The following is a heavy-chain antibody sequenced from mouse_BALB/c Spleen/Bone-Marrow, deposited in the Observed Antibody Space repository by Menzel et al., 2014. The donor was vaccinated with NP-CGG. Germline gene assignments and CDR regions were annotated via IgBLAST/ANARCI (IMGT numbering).Heavy chain of an antibody. D-gene: IGHD1-1*01. CDR2: IDPYNGGT. CDR3: ASYGSSYGAMDY. Sequence: VQLQQSGPELVKPGASVKVACKASGYAFTSYNMYWVKQSHGKSLEWIGYIDPYNGGTSYNQKFKGKATLTVDKSSSTAYMHLNSLTSEDSAVYYCASYGSSYGAMDYWGQGTSVTVSS. CDR1: GYAFTSYN. V-gene: IGHV1S135*01. J-gene: IGHJ4*01.